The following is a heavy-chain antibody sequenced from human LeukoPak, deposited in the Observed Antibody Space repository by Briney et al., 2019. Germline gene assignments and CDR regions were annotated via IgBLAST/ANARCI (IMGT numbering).Heavy chain of an antibody. J-gene: IGHJ4*02. CDR2: IWYDGSNK. Sequence: PGRSLRLSCAASGFTFSSYGMHWVRQAPGKGLEWVAVIWYDGSNKYYANSVKGRFTISRDNSKNTLYLQMNSLRAEDTAVYYCAKERDFWSGYYTGLDYWGQGTLVTVSS. V-gene: IGHV3-33*06. CDR3: AKERDFWSGYYTGLDY. CDR1: GFTFSSYG. D-gene: IGHD3-3*01.